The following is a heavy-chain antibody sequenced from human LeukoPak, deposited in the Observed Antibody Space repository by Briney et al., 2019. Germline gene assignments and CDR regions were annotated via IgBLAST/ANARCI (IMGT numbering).Heavy chain of an antibody. CDR2: IYHSGST. J-gene: IGHJ6*02. Sequence: SGTLSLTCAVSGGSISSHNWWSWVRQPPGRGLEWIGEIYHSGSTNYNPSLKSRVTISVDTSKNQFSLKLSSVTAADTAVYYCARHNSSGWYYYYYGMDVWGQGTTVTVSS. CDR3: ARHNSSGWYYYYYGMDV. V-gene: IGHV4-4*02. CDR1: GGSISSHNW. D-gene: IGHD6-19*01.